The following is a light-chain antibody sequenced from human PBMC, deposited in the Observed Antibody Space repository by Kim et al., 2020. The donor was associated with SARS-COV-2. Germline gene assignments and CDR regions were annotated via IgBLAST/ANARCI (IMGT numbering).Light chain of an antibody. CDR2: YDS. V-gene: IGLV3-21*04. CDR1: NMGSKS. CDR3: QVWDSSSDHSV. Sequence: APGKTARITCGGNNMGSKSVHGYQQKPGQAPVLVIYYDSDRPSGIPERFSGSNSGNTATLTISRVEAGDEADYYCQVWDSSSDHSVFGTGTKVTVL. J-gene: IGLJ1*01.